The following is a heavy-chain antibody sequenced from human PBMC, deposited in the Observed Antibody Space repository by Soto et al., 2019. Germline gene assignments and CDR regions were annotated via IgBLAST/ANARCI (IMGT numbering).Heavy chain of an antibody. Sequence: GGSLRLSCAASGFTFSSYGMHWVRQAPGKGLEWVAVISYDGSNKYYADSVKGRFTISRDNSKNTLYLQMNILRAEDTAVYYWAKDLGYSYGYDGNYYYYYGMDVWGEGTTGTVSA. J-gene: IGHJ6*01. CDR3: AKDLGYSYGYDGNYYYYYGMDV. CDR1: GFTFSSYG. D-gene: IGHD5-18*01. V-gene: IGHV3-30*18. CDR2: ISYDGSNK.